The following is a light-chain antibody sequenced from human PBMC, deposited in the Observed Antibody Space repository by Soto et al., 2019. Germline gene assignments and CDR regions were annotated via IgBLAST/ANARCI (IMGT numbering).Light chain of an antibody. CDR3: NSYTSTSTLVV. CDR2: DVS. Sequence: QSVLTQPASVSGSPGQSITISCTGSSSDVGGYNYVSWYQQHPGKAPKLMIYDVSYRPSGVSNRFSGSKSGNTASLTISGLQAEDEADYYFNSYTSTSTLVVFGVGTKLTVL. J-gene: IGLJ2*01. V-gene: IGLV2-14*01. CDR1: SSDVGGYNY.